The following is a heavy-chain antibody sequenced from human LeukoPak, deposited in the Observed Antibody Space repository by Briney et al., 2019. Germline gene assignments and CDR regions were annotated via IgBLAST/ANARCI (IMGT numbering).Heavy chain of an antibody. V-gene: IGHV4-39*07. J-gene: IGHJ4*02. Sequence: SETLSLTCTVSGGSISGSGYYWGRVRQAPGKGLEWIGSIYHSGTTYYNPYLKSRVTISVDTSRNQFSVRLSSVTAADTAVYYCARGPYYFDSWGQGTLVTASS. CDR2: IYHSGTT. CDR1: GGSISGSGYY. CDR3: ARGPYYFDS.